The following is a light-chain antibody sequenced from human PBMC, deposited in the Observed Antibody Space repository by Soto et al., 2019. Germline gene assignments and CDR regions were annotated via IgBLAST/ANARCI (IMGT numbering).Light chain of an antibody. CDR2: DAS. CDR1: QSINKW. J-gene: IGKJ3*01. CDR3: QQYDNPIFT. Sequence: DIQMTQSPSTLSASVGDTVTITCRASQSINKWLAWYQQKPGKAPKLLIYDASNLETGVPSRFSGSGSGTDFTFTISSLQPEDIATYYCQQYDNPIFTFGPGTKVDIK. V-gene: IGKV1-33*01.